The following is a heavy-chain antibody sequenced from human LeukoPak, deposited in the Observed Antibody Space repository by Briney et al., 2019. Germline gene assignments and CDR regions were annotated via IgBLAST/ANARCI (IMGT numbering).Heavy chain of an antibody. CDR3: ARDSDY. CDR2: IYYSGST. Sequence: PSETLSLTCTVSGASINSYYWSWIRQPPGKGLEWIGSIYYSGSTYYNPSLKSRVTISVDTSKNQFSLKLSSVTAADTAVYYCARDSDYWGQGTLVTVSS. CDR1: GASINSYY. V-gene: IGHV4-39*07. J-gene: IGHJ4*02.